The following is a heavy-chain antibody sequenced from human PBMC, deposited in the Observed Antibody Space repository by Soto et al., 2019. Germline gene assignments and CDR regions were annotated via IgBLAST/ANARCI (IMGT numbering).Heavy chain of an antibody. D-gene: IGHD3-22*01. CDR2: ISPKSGSI. Sequence: VKVSCKTSGYTFPRNGISWVRQAPGQGLEWMGWISPKSGSIKYAQKFQGRVIMTTDTSTSTAYMEVRSLRSDDTAVYYCVKDRDSNSWPSRDVWGPGTTVTVS. V-gene: IGHV1-18*01. J-gene: IGHJ6*02. CDR1: GYTFPRNG. CDR3: VKDRDSNSWPSRDV.